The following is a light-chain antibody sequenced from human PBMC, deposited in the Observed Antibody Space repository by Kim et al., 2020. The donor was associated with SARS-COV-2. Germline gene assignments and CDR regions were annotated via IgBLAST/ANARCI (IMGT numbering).Light chain of an antibody. Sequence: ASVGDRVTITCRASQGIRNDLGWYQQKPGKAPKLLIYAASSLQSGVPSRFSGSGSGTDFTLTISSLQPEDFATHYCLQDYNYPLTFGGGTKVDIK. CDR2: AAS. V-gene: IGKV1-6*01. CDR1: QGIRND. CDR3: LQDYNYPLT. J-gene: IGKJ4*01.